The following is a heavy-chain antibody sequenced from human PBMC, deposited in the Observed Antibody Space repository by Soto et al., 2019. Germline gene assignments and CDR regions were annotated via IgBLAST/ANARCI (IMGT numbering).Heavy chain of an antibody. CDR1: SASISGFY. CDR3: VRDGTKTLRDWFDP. CDR2: IYATGTT. V-gene: IGHV4-4*07. D-gene: IGHD1-1*01. J-gene: IGHJ5*02. Sequence: SETLSLTCTVSSASISGFYWSWIRKSAGKGLEWIGRIYATGTTDYNPSLKSRVMMSVDTSKKQFSLKLRSVTAADTAVYYCVRDGTKTLRDWFDPWGQGISVTVSS.